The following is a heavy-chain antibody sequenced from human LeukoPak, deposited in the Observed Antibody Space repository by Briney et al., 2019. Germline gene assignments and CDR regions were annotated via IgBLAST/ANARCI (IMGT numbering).Heavy chain of an antibody. CDR3: ARGYYDFWTGGFPRNYGMDV. CDR2: IIPIFGTA. Sequence: SVKVSCKASGGTFSSYAISWVRQAPGQGLEWMGGIIPIFGTANYARKFQGRVTITADESTSTAYMELSSLRSEDTAVYYCARGYYDFWTGGFPRNYGMDVWGQGTTVTVSS. V-gene: IGHV1-69*13. CDR1: GGTFSSYA. D-gene: IGHD3-3*01. J-gene: IGHJ6*02.